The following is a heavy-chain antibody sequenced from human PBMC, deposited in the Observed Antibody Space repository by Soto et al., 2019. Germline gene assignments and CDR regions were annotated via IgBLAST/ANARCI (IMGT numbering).Heavy chain of an antibody. CDR2: IYYSGST. CDR1: GSSISSSRYY. J-gene: IGHJ5*02. V-gene: IGHV4-39*01. Sequence: SETLSLTCTVSGSSISSSRYYWGWIRQPPGKGLEWIGSIYYSGSTYYNPSLKSRVTISVDTSKNQFSLKLSSVTAADTAVYYCSRHGQYCSGGSCYSGLYNWFDPWGQGTLVTVS. CDR3: SRHGQYCSGGSCYSGLYNWFDP. D-gene: IGHD2-15*01.